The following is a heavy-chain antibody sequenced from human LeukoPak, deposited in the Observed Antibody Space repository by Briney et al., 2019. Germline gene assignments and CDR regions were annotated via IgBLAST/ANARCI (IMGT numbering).Heavy chain of an antibody. J-gene: IGHJ5*02. Sequence: SETLSLTCTVSGVSISSDDYFWGWIRQSPGTGLEWIASVSYSGTVYYNPSLESRVTISVDTSKNQFSLKLSSVTAADTAVYYCARLASLSTIAHRGRTWVDPWGQGTLVTVSS. CDR1: GVSISSDDYF. CDR3: ARLASLSTIAHRGRTWVDP. V-gene: IGHV4-39*07. D-gene: IGHD4/OR15-4a*01. CDR2: VSYSGTV.